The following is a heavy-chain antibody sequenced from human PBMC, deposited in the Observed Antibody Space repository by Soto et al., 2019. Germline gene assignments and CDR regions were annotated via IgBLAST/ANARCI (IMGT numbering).Heavy chain of an antibody. D-gene: IGHD6-13*01. V-gene: IGHV4-34*01. CDR1: GGSFSGYY. CDR2: INHSGST. J-gene: IGHJ6*03. CDR3: ARLVAAAGTGYYYYYIDV. Sequence: SETLSLTCAVYGGSFSGYYWSWIRQPPGKGLEWIGEINHSGSTNYNPSLKSRVTISVDTSKNRFSLKLSSVTAADTAVYYCARLVAAAGTGYYYYYIDVRAKRTTVTVSS.